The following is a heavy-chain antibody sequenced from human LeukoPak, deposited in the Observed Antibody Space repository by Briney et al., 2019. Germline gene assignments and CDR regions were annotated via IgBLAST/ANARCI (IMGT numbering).Heavy chain of an antibody. J-gene: IGHJ4*02. D-gene: IGHD4-23*01. Sequence: SGPTLVNPTQTLTLTCTFSGFSLSTSGMSVSWIRQPPGKALEWLARIDWDDDKYYSTSLKTRLTISKDTSKNQVVLTMTNMDPVDTATYYCARMMHGGNSVYFDYWGQGTLVTVSS. CDR1: GFSLSTSGMS. CDR2: IDWDDDK. V-gene: IGHV2-70*11. CDR3: ARMMHGGNSVYFDY.